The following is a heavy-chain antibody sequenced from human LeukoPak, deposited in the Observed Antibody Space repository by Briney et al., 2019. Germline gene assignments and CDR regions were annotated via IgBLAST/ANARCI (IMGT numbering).Heavy chain of an antibody. D-gene: IGHD3-9*01. Sequence: GGSLRLSCVASGFTFSSYAMHWVRQAPGKGLEYVSAISSNGGSTYYANSVKGRFTISRDNSKNTLYLQMGSLRAEDMAVYYCARDHHYDILTGPGTYWGQGTLVTVSS. CDR3: ARDHHYDILTGPGTY. J-gene: IGHJ4*02. CDR1: GFTFSSYA. V-gene: IGHV3-64*01. CDR2: ISSNGGST.